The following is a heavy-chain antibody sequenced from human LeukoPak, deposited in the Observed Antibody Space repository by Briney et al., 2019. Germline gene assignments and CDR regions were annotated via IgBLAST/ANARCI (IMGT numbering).Heavy chain of an antibody. CDR3: ARGSGKNYYYYMDV. V-gene: IGHV1-18*01. J-gene: IGHJ6*03. Sequence: GASVTVSCKASGYTFTSYGISWVRQAPGQGLEWMGWISAYNGNTNYAQKLQGRVTMTTDTSTSTAYMELRSLRSDDTAVYYCARGSGKNYYYYMDVWGKGTTVTISS. CDR1: GYTFTSYG. D-gene: IGHD3-10*01. CDR2: ISAYNGNT.